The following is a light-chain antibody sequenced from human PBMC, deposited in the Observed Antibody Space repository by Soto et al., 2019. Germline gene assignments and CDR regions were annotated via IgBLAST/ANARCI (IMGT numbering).Light chain of an antibody. CDR2: EVS. CDR1: SSDVGGYNY. CDR3: SSYAGSNFVV. Sequence: QSALTQPPSASGSPGQSVTISCTGTSSDVGGYNYVSWYQQHPGKAPNLMIYEVSKRPSGVPDRFSGSKSGNTASLTVSGLQAEDEADYYCSSYAGSNFVVFGGGTKVTVL. V-gene: IGLV2-8*01. J-gene: IGLJ2*01.